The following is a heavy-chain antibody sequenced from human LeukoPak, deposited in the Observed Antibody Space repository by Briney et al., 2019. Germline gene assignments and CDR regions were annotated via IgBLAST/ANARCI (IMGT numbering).Heavy chain of an antibody. CDR1: GGSISSYY. Sequence: KPSETLSLTCTVSGGSISSYYWSWIRQPPGKGLEWIGYIYYSGSTNYNPSLKSRVTISVDTSKNQFSLKLSSVTAADTAVYYCARDGQGFDYWGQGTLVTVSS. D-gene: IGHD3/OR15-3a*01. J-gene: IGHJ4*02. V-gene: IGHV4-59*01. CDR2: IYYSGST. CDR3: ARDGQGFDY.